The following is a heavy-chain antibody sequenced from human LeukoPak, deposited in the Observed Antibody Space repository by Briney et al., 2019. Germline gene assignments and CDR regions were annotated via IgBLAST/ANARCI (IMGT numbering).Heavy chain of an antibody. V-gene: IGHV1-2*02. CDR1: GYTLTGYY. J-gene: IGHJ4*02. D-gene: IGHD3-10*01. CDR3: ARTMIRGVRPFDY. Sequence: ASVKVSCKASGYTLTGYYFHWVRQAPGQGFEWMGWLNPNIGATDYAQKFQGRVTMTRDTSISTAYMELSRLRPDDTAMYYCARTMIRGVRPFDYWGQGTLVTVSS. CDR2: LNPNIGAT.